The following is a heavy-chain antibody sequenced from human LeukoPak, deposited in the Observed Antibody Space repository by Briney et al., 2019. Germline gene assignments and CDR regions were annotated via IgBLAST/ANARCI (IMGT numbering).Heavy chain of an antibody. CDR1: GVSISSGDYY. D-gene: IGHD3-10*01. CDR3: ARAPNLPGGSGSYVNFDY. J-gene: IGHJ4*02. CDR2: IYYSGST. Sequence: KSSETLSLTCTVSGVSISSGDYYWSWIRQPPGKGLEWIGYIYYSGSTYYNPSLKSRVTISVDTSKNQFSLRLSSVTAADTAVYYCARAPNLPGGSGSYVNFDYWGQGTLVTVSS. V-gene: IGHV4-30-4*02.